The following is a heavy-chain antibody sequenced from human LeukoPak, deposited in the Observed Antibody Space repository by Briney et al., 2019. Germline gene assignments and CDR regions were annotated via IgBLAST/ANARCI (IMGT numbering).Heavy chain of an antibody. V-gene: IGHV4-59*01. CDR2: IYYSGST. J-gene: IGHJ3*02. CDR1: GGSISSYY. CDR3: ARWAPRKAAFDI. Sequence: SETLSLTCTVSGGSISSYYWSWIRQPPGKGLEWIGYIYYSGSTNYNPSLKSRVTISVDTSKNQFSLKLSSVTAADTAVYYCARWAPRKAAFDIWGQGTMVTVSS.